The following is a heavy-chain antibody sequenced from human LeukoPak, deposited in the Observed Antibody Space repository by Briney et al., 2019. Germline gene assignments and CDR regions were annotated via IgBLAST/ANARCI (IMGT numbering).Heavy chain of an antibody. CDR3: AKMGLKQWPYNYFDY. CDR1: GGSISGSY. J-gene: IGHJ4*02. CDR2: VYYRGST. V-gene: IGHV4-59*01. Sequence: SETLSLTCTVSGGSISGSYWSWIRQPPGKGLEWIGYVYYRGSTNYNPSLKSRVTISVDMSKNQFSLKLRSVTAADTAVYYCAKMGLKQWPYNYFDYWGQGTLVTVSS. D-gene: IGHD6-19*01.